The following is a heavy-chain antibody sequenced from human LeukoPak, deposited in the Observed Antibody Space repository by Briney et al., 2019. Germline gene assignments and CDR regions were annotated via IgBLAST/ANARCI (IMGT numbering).Heavy chain of an antibody. CDR1: GGSISTYY. D-gene: IGHD3-10*01. Sequence: SETLSLTCTVSGGSISTYYWSWIRQPPGKGLEWIGEINHSGSTNYNPSLKSRVTMSVDTSKNQFSLKLSSVTAADTAVYYCARRYGSGSSGTFDYWGQGTLVTVSS. CDR2: INHSGST. V-gene: IGHV4-34*01. CDR3: ARRYGSGSSGTFDY. J-gene: IGHJ4*02.